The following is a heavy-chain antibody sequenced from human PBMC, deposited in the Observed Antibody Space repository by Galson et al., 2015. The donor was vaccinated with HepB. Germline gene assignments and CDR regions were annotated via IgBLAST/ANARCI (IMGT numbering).Heavy chain of an antibody. D-gene: IGHD3-22*01. J-gene: IGHJ3*02. CDR3: ARDPITMTPNNNAFDI. V-gene: IGHV3-30-3*01. CDR2: ISYDGSNK. CDR1: GFTFSSYA. Sequence: SLRLSCAASGFTFSSYAMHWVRQAPGKGLEWVAVISYDGSNKYYADSVKGRFTISRDNSKNTLYLQMNSLRAEDTAVYYCARDPITMTPNNNAFDIWGQGTMVTVSS.